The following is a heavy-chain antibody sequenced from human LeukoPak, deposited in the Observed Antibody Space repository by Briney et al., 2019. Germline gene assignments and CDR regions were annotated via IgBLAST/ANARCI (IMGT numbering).Heavy chain of an antibody. CDR3: ARGGPYYYDSSGFDY. V-gene: IGHV3-48*04. D-gene: IGHD3-22*01. J-gene: IGHJ4*01. CDR1: GFTFSSYS. CDR2: ISSSSSTI. Sequence: GGSLRLSCAASGFTFSSYSMNWVRQAPGKGLEWVSYISSSSSTIYYADSVKGRFTISRGNAKNSLYLQMNSLRAEDTAVYYCARGGPYYYDSSGFDYWGHGTLVTVSS.